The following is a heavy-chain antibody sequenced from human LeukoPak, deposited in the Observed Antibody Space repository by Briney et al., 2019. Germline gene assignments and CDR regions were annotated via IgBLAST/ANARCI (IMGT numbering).Heavy chain of an antibody. D-gene: IGHD6-6*01. J-gene: IGHJ4*02. CDR2: IIPIFGTA. Sequence: ASVKVSCKASGGTFSSYAISWVRQAPGQGLDWMGGIIPIFGTANYAQKFQGRVTITADESTSTAYMELSSLGSEDTAVYYCAREAVAARPFSFDYWGQGTLVTVSS. CDR3: AREAVAARPFSFDY. V-gene: IGHV1-69*13. CDR1: GGTFSSYA.